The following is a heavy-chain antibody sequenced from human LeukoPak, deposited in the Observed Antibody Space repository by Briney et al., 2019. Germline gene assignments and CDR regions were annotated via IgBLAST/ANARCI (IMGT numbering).Heavy chain of an antibody. CDR1: GLPFSSFH. J-gene: IGHJ6*03. V-gene: IGHV3-48*03. D-gene: IGHD1-26*01. CDR3: ARVLSGTPFDYYLYMDV. Sequence: PGGSLRLSCVASGLPFSSFHVNWVRQVPGKGLEWLAHMTYSDTTVDYADSIQGRFTISRDAATKTVYLQMNSLRAEDTATYYCARVLSGTPFDYYLYMDVWGKGTTVIVSS. CDR2: MTYSDTTV.